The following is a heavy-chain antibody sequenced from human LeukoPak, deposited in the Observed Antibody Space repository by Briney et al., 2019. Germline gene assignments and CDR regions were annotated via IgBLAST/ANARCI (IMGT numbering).Heavy chain of an antibody. Sequence: GASVKVSCKVSGYTLTELSMHWVRQAPGKGLEWMGGFDPEDGETIYAQKFQGRVTMTEDTSTDTACMELSSLRSEDTAVYYCATTSIAAAGHFDYWGQGTLVTVSS. D-gene: IGHD6-13*01. CDR1: GYTLTELS. J-gene: IGHJ4*02. CDR2: FDPEDGET. V-gene: IGHV1-24*01. CDR3: ATTSIAAAGHFDY.